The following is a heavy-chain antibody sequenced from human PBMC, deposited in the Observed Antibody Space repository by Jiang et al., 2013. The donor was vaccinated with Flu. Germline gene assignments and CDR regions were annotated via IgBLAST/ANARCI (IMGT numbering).Heavy chain of an antibody. V-gene: IGHV3-23*01. CDR2: ISGSGGST. CDR1: YA. D-gene: IGHD6-6*01. J-gene: IGHJ4*02. Sequence: YAMSWVRQAPGKGLEWVSAISGSGGSTYYADSVKGRFTISRDNSKNTLYLQMNSLRAEDTAVYYCAKESASIAAKVGYFDYWGQGTLVTVSS. CDR3: AKESASIAAKVGYFDY.